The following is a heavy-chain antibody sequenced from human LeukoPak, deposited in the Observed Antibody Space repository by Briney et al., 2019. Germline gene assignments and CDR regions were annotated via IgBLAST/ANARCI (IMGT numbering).Heavy chain of an antibody. D-gene: IGHD3-9*01. J-gene: IGHJ4*02. CDR1: GLTFSRYW. CDR3: ARIFTGYAAFDY. CDR2: IKQDGSEK. Sequence: GGSLRLSCAASGLTFSRYWMSWVRQAPGKGLEWVANIKQDGSEKYYVDSVKGRFTISRDNAKHSLYLQMNSLRAEDTAVYYCARIFTGYAAFDYWGQGTQVTVSS. V-gene: IGHV3-7*01.